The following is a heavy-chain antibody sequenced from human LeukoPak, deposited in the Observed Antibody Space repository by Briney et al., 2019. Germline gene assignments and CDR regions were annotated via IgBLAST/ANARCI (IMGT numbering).Heavy chain of an antibody. Sequence: GASVKVSCKASGYTFTGYYMHWVRQAPGQGLEWMGWINPNSGGTNYAQKFQGWVTMTRDTSISTAYMELSRLRSDDTAVYYCARDDRSYSPYYYYGMDVWGQGTTVTVSS. CDR2: INPNSGGT. CDR1: GYTFTGYY. D-gene: IGHD1-26*01. J-gene: IGHJ6*02. V-gene: IGHV1-2*04. CDR3: ARDDRSYSPYYYYGMDV.